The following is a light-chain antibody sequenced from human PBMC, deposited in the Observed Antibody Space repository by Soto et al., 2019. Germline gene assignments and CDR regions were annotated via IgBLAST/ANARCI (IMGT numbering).Light chain of an antibody. V-gene: IGKV3-11*01. CDR1: QSVSSY. Sequence: ELVMTQSPATLSVSPGQRATLSCRASQSVSSYLAWYQQKPGQAPRLLIYDASNRATGIPARFSGSGSVTDFTLTISSLEPEDFAVYYCQQRSNWTTFGPGTKVDIK. CDR3: QQRSNWTT. CDR2: DAS. J-gene: IGKJ3*01.